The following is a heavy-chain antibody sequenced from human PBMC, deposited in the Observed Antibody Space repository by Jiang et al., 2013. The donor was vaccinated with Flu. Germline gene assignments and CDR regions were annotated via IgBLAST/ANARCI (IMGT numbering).Heavy chain of an antibody. D-gene: IGHD4-17*01. CDR1: GFSLITSGVG. V-gene: IGHV2-5*02. CDR3: AHIDYGAAYYYYRMDV. J-gene: IGHJ6*02. Sequence: KPTQTLTLTCTFSGFSLITSGVGVGWIRQPPGKALEWLALIYWDDDERYSPSLKSRLTITKDTSKNQVVLTMTNMDPVDTATYYCAHIDYGAAYYYYRMDVWGQGTPVT. CDR2: IYWDDDE.